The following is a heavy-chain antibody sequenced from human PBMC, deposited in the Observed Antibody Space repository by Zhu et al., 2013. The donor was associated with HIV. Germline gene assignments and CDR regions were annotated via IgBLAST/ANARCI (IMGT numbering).Heavy chain of an antibody. D-gene: IGHD3-10*01. CDR2: ITPGTGET. V-gene: IGHV1-2*02. CDR3: ARDGDGGFNDFDI. Sequence: AEVKKPGASLKVSCKASGYTFTGNYIHWVRQAPGQGLEWLGWITPGTGETRYPPKFQGRVTMTRDTSINTVYMAVSGLTSDDTAMYYCARDGDGGFNDFDIWGQGTLVTVSS. CDR1: GYTFTGNY. J-gene: IGHJ3*02.